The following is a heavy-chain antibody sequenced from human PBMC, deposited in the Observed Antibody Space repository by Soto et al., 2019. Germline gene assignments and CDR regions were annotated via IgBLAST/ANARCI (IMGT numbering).Heavy chain of an antibody. CDR2: IIPLLGTA. Sequence: QVQLVQSGAEVKKPGSSVKVSCMASGGTFSTYGVSWVRQAPGQGLEWMGGIIPLLGTANYAQKFQGRVTIRADESMTTAYMEMRSLRSDDTAVYFCAREADRRWLHLFDYWGLGTLVTVSS. CDR3: AREADRRWLHLFDY. V-gene: IGHV1-69*01. CDR1: GGTFSTYG. J-gene: IGHJ4*02. D-gene: IGHD5-12*01.